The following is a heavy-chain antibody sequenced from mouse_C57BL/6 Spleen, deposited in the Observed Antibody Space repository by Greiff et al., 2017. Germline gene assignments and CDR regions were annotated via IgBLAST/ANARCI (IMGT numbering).Heavy chain of an antibody. CDR2: IDPASGNT. D-gene: IGHD4-1*01. V-gene: IGHV14-3*01. J-gene: IGHJ2*01. CDR1: GFNIKNTY. Sequence: VQLKESVAELVRPGASVKLSCTASGFNIKNTYMHWVKQRPEQGLAWIGRIDPASGNTKYAPKFQGKATITADTSSNTAYLQLSSLTSEDTANYYWARPTLTAYYYVDDWGQGTTLTVSA. CDR3: ARPTLTAYYYVDD.